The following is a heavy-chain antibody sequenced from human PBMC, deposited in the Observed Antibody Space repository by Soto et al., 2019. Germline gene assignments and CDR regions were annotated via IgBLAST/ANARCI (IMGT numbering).Heavy chain of an antibody. CDR3: AGEHVWICASYDGFNV. CDR1: GFALDSYD. CDR2: IATGGDRI. D-gene: IGHD5-12*01. Sequence: PGGSLRLSCTSSGFALDSYDMNWVRLAPGKDLEWISHIATGGDRIYYADSVKGRFTISRDNARNSLYLQMNSLRDEDTAVYYCAGEHVWICASYDGFNVWGQGTLVTVSS. J-gene: IGHJ3*01. V-gene: IGHV3-48*03.